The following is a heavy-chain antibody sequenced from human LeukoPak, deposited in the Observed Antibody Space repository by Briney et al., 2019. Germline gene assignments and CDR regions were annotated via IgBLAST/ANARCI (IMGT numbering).Heavy chain of an antibody. D-gene: IGHD3-3*01. V-gene: IGHV3-23*01. J-gene: IGHJ3*02. CDR3: AKGHSVFGVVIKGDPFDI. Sequence: PGGSLRLSCAASGFTFSTYTMTWVRQAPGKGLEWVSSISSSGGNTYYTDSVKGRVTIPRDNSKNTLYLQMNSLRAEDTAVYYCAKGHSVFGVVIKGDPFDIWGQGTMVAVSS. CDR1: GFTFSTYT. CDR2: ISSSGGNT.